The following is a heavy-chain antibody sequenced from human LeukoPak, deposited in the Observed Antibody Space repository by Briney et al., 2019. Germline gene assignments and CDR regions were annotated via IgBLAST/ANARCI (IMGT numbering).Heavy chain of an antibody. CDR1: GGTFSSYA. V-gene: IGHV1-69*13. CDR3: ARGSFWSSSWYDYYYGMDV. CDR2: IIPIFGTA. Sequence: APVKVSCKASGGTFSSYAISWVRQAPGQGLEWMGGIIPIFGTANYAQKFQGRVTITADESTSTAYMELSSLRSEDTAVYYCARGSFWSSSWYDYYYGMDVWGQGTTVTVSS. J-gene: IGHJ6*02. D-gene: IGHD6-13*01.